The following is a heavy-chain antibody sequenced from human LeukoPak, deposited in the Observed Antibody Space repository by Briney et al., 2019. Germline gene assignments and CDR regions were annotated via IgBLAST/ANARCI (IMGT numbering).Heavy chain of an antibody. D-gene: IGHD3-3*01. CDR2: IYYSGST. CDR1: GGSISSYY. CDR3: ARGLTPYYDFWSGYYSTPHYYYYYMDV. Sequence: PSETLSLTCTVSGGSISSYYWSWIWQPPGKGLEWIGYIYYSGSTNYNPSLKSRVTISVDTSKNQFSLKLSSVTAADTAVYYCARGLTPYYDFWSGYYSTPHYYYYYMDVWGKGTTVTVSS. V-gene: IGHV4-59*01. J-gene: IGHJ6*03.